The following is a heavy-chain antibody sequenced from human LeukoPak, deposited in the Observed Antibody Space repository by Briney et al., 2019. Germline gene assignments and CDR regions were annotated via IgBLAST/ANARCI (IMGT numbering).Heavy chain of an antibody. V-gene: IGHV4-39*07. Sequence: PSETLSLTCTVSGGSISSSSYYWGWIRQPPGKGLEWIGSIYYSGSTYYNPSLKSRVTISVDRSKNQFSLRLTSVTAADTAVFYCARGGVGPTTNWFDPWGQGTLVTVSS. D-gene: IGHD1-26*01. CDR1: GGSISSSSYY. CDR3: ARGGVGPTTNWFDP. CDR2: IYYSGST. J-gene: IGHJ5*02.